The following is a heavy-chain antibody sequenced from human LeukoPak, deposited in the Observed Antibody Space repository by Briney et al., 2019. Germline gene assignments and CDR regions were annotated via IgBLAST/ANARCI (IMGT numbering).Heavy chain of an antibody. CDR1: GFTFDDYA. Sequence: GGSLRPSCAASGFTFDDYAMHWVRHAPGKGLEWVSGISWSSGSIGYADSVKGRFTISRDNAKNSLYLQMNSLRAEDTALYYCAKDRGYGAGATGDAFDIWGQGTMVTVSS. CDR2: ISWSSGSI. J-gene: IGHJ3*02. CDR3: AKDRGYGAGATGDAFDI. V-gene: IGHV3-9*01. D-gene: IGHD3-10*01.